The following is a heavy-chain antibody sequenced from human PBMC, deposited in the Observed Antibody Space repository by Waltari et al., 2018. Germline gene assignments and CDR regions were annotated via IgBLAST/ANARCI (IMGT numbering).Heavy chain of an antibody. Sequence: QVQLQESGPGLVKPSQTLSLTCPVSGGSISSGGYYWRWIRQHPGKGLEWIGDIYYSGSTYYNPSLKSRVTISVDTSKNQFSLKLSSVTAADTAVYYCARGHYYDSSLSGYMDVWGKGTTVTVSS. V-gene: IGHV4-31*03. CDR1: GGSISSGGYY. J-gene: IGHJ6*03. CDR2: IYYSGST. CDR3: ARGHYYDSSLSGYMDV. D-gene: IGHD3-22*01.